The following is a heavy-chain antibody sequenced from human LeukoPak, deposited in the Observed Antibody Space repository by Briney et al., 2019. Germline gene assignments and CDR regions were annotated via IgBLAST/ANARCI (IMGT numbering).Heavy chain of an antibody. Sequence: GASVKVSCKVSGYTLTELSMRWVRQAPGKGLEWMGGFDPEDGETNYAQTFQGRVTMTEDTSTDTVYMELSSLRSEDTAVYYCATAHISQLGRYHRGFLYWGQRTLVTVPS. CDR3: ATAHISQLGRYHRGFLY. CDR2: FDPEDGET. J-gene: IGHJ1*01. CDR1: GYTLTELS. D-gene: IGHD2-2*01. V-gene: IGHV1-24*01.